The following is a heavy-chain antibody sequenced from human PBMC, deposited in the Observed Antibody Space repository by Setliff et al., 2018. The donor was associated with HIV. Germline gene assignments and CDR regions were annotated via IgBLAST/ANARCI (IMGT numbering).Heavy chain of an antibody. CDR2: TYLGAT. CDR1: GYTFTSYG. D-gene: IGHD1-26*01. CDR3: ATGGGQSFDY. Sequence: WASVKVSCKTSGYTFTSYGMNWIRQAPGQGLEWMGWTYLGATNYAQRFRDRFTVTTDTSTSTAYMELRGLSPDDTALYFCATGGGQSFDYWGQGTLVTVSS. J-gene: IGHJ4*02. V-gene: IGHV1-18*04.